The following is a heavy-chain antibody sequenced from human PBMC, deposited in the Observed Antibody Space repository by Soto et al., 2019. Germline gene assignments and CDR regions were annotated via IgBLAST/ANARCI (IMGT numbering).Heavy chain of an antibody. J-gene: IGHJ4*02. V-gene: IGHV4-30-4*08. D-gene: IGHD3-22*01. CDR2: IYYSGST. CDR3: ASYDSRGYYDY. Sequence: SETLSLTCTVSGGSISSSSYYWGWIRQPPGKGLEWIGYIYYSGSTYYNPSLKSRVTISVDTSKNQFSLKLSSVTAADTAVYYCASYDSRGYYDYWGQGTLVTVSS. CDR1: GGSISSSSYY.